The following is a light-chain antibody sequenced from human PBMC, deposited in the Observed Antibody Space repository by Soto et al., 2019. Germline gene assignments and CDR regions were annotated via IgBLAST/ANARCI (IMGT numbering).Light chain of an antibody. Sequence: QSALTQPASVSGSPGQSITISCTGTSSDVGGYNYVSWYQQHPGKAPKLMIYENSNRPSGVSNRFSGSNSGNTASLTTSGLHAEDEDDYYCTSYTSSSTRVFGGGTKLTVL. CDR2: ENS. CDR1: SSDVGGYNY. V-gene: IGLV2-14*01. J-gene: IGLJ3*02. CDR3: TSYTSSSTRV.